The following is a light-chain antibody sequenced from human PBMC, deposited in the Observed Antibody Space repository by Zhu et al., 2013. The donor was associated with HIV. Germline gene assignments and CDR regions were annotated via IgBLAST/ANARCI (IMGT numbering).Light chain of an antibody. V-gene: IGKV1-39*01. CDR1: QHVATY. Sequence: DIQLTQSPSSLSASVGDEVTITCRASQHVATYLKWFQQKPGEAPTLLIYSASLLQTGAPSRFSGSGSGTEFTLTITNLQPQDFATYYCQQISSFPYTFGQGTKLHFK. CDR3: QQISSFPYT. CDR2: SAS. J-gene: IGKJ2*01.